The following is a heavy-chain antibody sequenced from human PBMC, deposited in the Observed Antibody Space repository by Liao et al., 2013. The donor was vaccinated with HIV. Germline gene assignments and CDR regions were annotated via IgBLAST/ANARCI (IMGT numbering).Heavy chain of an antibody. V-gene: IGHV4-39*07. Sequence: QLQLQESGPGLVKPSETLSLTCTVSGGSISSSSYYWGWIRQPPGKGLEWIGSIYYSGSTYYNPSLKSRVTISVDTSKNQFSLKLSSVTAADTAVYYCARVVAAAGYYYYYMDVWGKGTTVTVSS. CDR1: GGSISSSSYY. D-gene: IGHD6-13*01. J-gene: IGHJ6*03. CDR3: ARVVAAAGYYYYYMDV. CDR2: IYYSGST.